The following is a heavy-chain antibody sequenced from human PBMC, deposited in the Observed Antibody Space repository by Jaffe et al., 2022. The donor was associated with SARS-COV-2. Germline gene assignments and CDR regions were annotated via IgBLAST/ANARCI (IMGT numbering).Heavy chain of an antibody. CDR2: ISGGGETT. CDR3: AKDWSLQRGYHYGSDY. CDR1: GFTFSNYA. D-gene: IGHD3-22*01. J-gene: IGHJ4*02. Sequence: EVHLVESGGGLVQPGGSLRLSCAVSGFTFSNYAMAWVRQAPGKGLEWVSTISGGGETTYYADSVKGRFTISRDNSKNTLHLQMNRLRAEDTAVYYCAKDWSLQRGYHYGSDYWGQGTLVTVSS. V-gene: IGHV3-23*04.